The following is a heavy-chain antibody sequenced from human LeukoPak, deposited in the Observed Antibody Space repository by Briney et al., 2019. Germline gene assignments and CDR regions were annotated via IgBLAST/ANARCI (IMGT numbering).Heavy chain of an antibody. J-gene: IGHJ6*02. CDR3: AKGRIAVALYYGMDA. CDR2: IGGSGGRT. Sequence: GGSLRLSCSASGFTFKSYAMNWVRQAPGKGLEWVSSIGGSGGRTYYADSVTGRFSISRDNSKNMVYLQMNSLRAADTAVYYCAKGRIAVALYYGMDAWGQGTTVTVFS. V-gene: IGHV3-23*01. CDR1: GFTFKSYA. D-gene: IGHD6-19*01.